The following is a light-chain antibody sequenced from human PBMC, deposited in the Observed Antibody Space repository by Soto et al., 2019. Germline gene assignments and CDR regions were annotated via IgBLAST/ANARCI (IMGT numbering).Light chain of an antibody. Sequence: QSALTQPASVTGSPGQSITISCTGTTSDVDYNRVSWYQQYPGTAPKLMINEVTNRPSGVSDRFSGSRSGNTASLTISGLQPEDEAVYYCSSYTIRRAWVFGGGTKLTVL. CDR3: SSYTIRRAWV. J-gene: IGLJ3*02. V-gene: IGLV2-14*01. CDR2: EVT. CDR1: TSDVDYNR.